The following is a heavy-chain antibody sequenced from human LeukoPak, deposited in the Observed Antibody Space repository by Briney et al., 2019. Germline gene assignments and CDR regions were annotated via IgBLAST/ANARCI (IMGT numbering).Heavy chain of an antibody. V-gene: IGHV4-39*02. Sequence: SETLSLTCTVSGGSISSSNYYWGWIRQPPGKGLEWIGNIYYSGSTYYDPSLKSRVTISVDTSKNHFSLKLSSVTAADTAVYYCARPVAVAGVFDYWGQGTLVTVSS. J-gene: IGHJ4*02. CDR3: ARPVAVAGVFDY. CDR2: IYYSGST. D-gene: IGHD6-19*01. CDR1: GGSISSSNYY.